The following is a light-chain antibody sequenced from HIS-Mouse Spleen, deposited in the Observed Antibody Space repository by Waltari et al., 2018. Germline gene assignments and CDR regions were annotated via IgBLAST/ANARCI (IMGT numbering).Light chain of an antibody. CDR3: SLYTSSSTPVV. CDR1: SSDVGSYNR. J-gene: IGLJ2*01. CDR2: EVS. Sequence: QSALTQPPSVSGSPGQSVTISCTGTSSDVGSYNRVSWYQQPPGTAPKLMIYEVSNRTSGVPDRFSGSKSGNTASLTISGLQAEDEADYYCSLYTSSSTPVVFGGGTKLTVL. V-gene: IGLV2-18*01.